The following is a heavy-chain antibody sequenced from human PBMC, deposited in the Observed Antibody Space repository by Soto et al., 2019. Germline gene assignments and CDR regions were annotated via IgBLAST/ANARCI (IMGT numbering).Heavy chain of an antibody. D-gene: IGHD1-26*01. CDR3: ASRERVDAFDV. J-gene: IGHJ3*01. CDR1: GGTFSSYG. CDR2: IVPIFGSI. V-gene: IGHV1-69*06. Sequence: QVQLVQSGAEVKKPGSSVKVSCKASGGTFSSYGITWVRQAPGQGLEWMGGIVPIFGSINLAQKCRGRLTITPDKSTSTVYMELSSLTSEDTAVYYCASRERVDAFDVWGQGTMVTVSS.